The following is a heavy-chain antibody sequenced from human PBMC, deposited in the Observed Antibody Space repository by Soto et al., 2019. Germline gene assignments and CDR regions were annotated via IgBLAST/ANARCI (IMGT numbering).Heavy chain of an antibody. CDR1: GGSISSNAYY. Sequence: SETLSLTCTVSGGSISSNAYYWGWIRQPPGKGLEWIGSVYYSGSANYNPSLKSRLTMSVDTSKNQFSLKLSSVTAADTAVYYCAREGRYCSGGSCYSYYYYMDVWGKGTTVTVSS. CDR2: VYYSGSA. CDR3: AREGRYCSGGSCYSYYYYMDV. J-gene: IGHJ6*03. D-gene: IGHD2-15*01. V-gene: IGHV4-39*07.